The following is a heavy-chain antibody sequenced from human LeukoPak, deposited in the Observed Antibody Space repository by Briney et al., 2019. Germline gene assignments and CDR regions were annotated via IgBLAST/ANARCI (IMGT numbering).Heavy chain of an antibody. CDR3: ARLGYSSGWTLDY. D-gene: IGHD6-19*01. CDR2: INHSGST. V-gene: IGHV4-34*01. J-gene: IGHJ4*02. Sequence: SETLSLTCAVYGGSFSGYYWSWIRQPPGKGLEWIGEINHSGSTNYNPSLKSRVTISLDTSKNQFSLKLSSVTAADTAVYYCARLGYSSGWTLDYWGQGTLVTVSS. CDR1: GGSFSGYY.